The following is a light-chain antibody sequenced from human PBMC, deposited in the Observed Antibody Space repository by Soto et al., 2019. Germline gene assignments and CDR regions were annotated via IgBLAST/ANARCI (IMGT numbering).Light chain of an antibody. CDR3: QQRTKFLWT. Sequence: EIVLTQSPATLSLSPGERATLSCRASQSVSSYLAWYQQKPGQAPRLLIYDTSNRAPGIPARFSGSGSGTAFTLTISSLEPEDFAVYFCQQRTKFLWTFGQGTKVDI. CDR1: QSVSSY. V-gene: IGKV3-11*01. J-gene: IGKJ1*01. CDR2: DTS.